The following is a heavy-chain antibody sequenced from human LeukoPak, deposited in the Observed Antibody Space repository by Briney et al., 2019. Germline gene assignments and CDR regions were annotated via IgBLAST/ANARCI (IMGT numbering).Heavy chain of an antibody. J-gene: IGHJ4*02. Sequence: PGGSLRLSCAASGFIFNNYAVNWVRQAPGKGLEWVSVITAGGSTYYADSVKGRFTVSRDNSKNTLFLQMNSLRAEDTAVYYCAKDGGLWVSAHWGDSWGRGTLVTVSS. D-gene: IGHD7-27*01. V-gene: IGHV3-23*01. CDR2: ITAGGST. CDR1: GFIFNNYA. CDR3: AKDGGLWVSAHWGDS.